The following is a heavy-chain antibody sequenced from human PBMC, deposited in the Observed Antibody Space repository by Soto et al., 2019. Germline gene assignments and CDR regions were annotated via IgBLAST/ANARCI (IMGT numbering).Heavy chain of an antibody. V-gene: IGHV3-30*18. CDR3: AKEGGLSGSYYISSSYYF. J-gene: IGHJ4*01. CDR2: ISYDGSNT. D-gene: IGHD1-26*01. CDR1: GFTFSSYG. Sequence: QVLLVESGGGVVQPGRSLRLSCVASGFTFSSYGMHWVRQAPGKGLEWVAIISYDGSNTYYADSVKGRFTISRDNSKNTLYLQMNSLRAEDTSVYYCAKEGGLSGSYYISSSYYF.